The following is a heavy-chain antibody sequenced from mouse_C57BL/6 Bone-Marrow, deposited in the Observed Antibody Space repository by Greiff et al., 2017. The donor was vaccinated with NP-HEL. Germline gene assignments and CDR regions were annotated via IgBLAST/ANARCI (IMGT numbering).Heavy chain of an antibody. CDR1: GYTFTSYW. V-gene: IGHV1-50*01. J-gene: IGHJ2*01. CDR3: ARYDGYYPYYFDY. D-gene: IGHD2-3*01. Sequence: QVQLQQPGAELVKPGASVKLSCKASGYTFTSYWMQWVNQRPGQGLEWIGEIDPSDSYTNYNQKFKGKATLTVDTSSSTACMQLSSLTSEDSAVYYCARYDGYYPYYFDYWGQGTTLTVSS. CDR2: IDPSDSYT.